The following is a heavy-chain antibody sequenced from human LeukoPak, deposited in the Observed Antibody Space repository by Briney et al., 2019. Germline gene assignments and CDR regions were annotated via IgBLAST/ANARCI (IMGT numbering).Heavy chain of an antibody. V-gene: IGHV1-18*01. CDR1: GYTFTSYG. CDR3: ARGVRSTIFGVVTYYFDY. D-gene: IGHD3-3*01. Sequence: ASVKVSCKASGYTFTSYGISWVRQAPGQGLEWMGWISAYNGNTNYAQKLQGRVTMTTDTSTSTAYMELRSLGSDDTAVYYCARGVRSTIFGVVTYYFDYWGQGTLVTVSS. J-gene: IGHJ4*02. CDR2: ISAYNGNT.